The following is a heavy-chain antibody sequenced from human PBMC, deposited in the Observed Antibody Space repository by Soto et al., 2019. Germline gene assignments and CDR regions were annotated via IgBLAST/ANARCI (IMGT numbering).Heavy chain of an antibody. Sequence: QVQLVESGGGVVQPGRSLRLSCAASGFTFSSYAMHWVRQAPGKGLEWVAVISYDGSDKYYADSVKGRFTICRDNSKNTLNLQMNSLRADDTAVYYCAKALGELSPESYDYWGQGTLITVSS. D-gene: IGHD3-16*02. CDR1: GFTFSSYA. CDR3: AKALGELSPESYDY. J-gene: IGHJ4*02. V-gene: IGHV3-30*18. CDR2: ISYDGSDK.